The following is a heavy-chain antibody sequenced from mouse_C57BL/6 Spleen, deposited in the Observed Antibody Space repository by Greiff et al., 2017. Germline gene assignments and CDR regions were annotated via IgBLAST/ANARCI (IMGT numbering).Heavy chain of an antibody. Sequence: QVQLQQSGAELVRPGASVKLSCKASGYTFTDYYINWVKQRPGQGLEWIARIYPGSGNTYYNEKFKGKATLTAEKSSSTAYMQLSSLTSEDSAVYFCARWGDPYYAMDYWGQGTSVTVSS. CDR1: GYTFTDYY. D-gene: IGHD3-3*01. J-gene: IGHJ4*01. V-gene: IGHV1-76*01. CDR3: ARWGDPYYAMDY. CDR2: IYPGSGNT.